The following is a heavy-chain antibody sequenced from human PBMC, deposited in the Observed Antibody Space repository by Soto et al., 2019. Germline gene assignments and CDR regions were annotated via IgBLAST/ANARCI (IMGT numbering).Heavy chain of an antibody. CDR1: GFTFSNAW. J-gene: IGHJ6*02. V-gene: IGHV3-15*07. Sequence: EVQLVESGGGLVKPGGSLRLSCAASGFTFSNAWMNWVRQAPGKGLEWVGRIKSKTGGGTTDYAAPVKGRFTISRDDSKNTLYLQMNSLKTEDTAVYYCTTDLVGAPRGGYYYYGMDVWGQGTTVTVSS. CDR2: IKSKTGGGTT. D-gene: IGHD1-26*01. CDR3: TTDLVGAPRGGYYYYGMDV.